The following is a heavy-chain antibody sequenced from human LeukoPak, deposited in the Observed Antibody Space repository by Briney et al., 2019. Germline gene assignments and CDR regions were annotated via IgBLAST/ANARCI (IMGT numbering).Heavy chain of an antibody. J-gene: IGHJ4*02. CDR3: AKGRAPYFDY. V-gene: IGHV3-23*01. CDR1: GFTFSSHG. Sequence: GGSLRLSCAASGFTFSSHGMSWVRQAPGKVLEWVSAISGSGDVSYYADSVKGRFTLSRDNSKNTLYLQTNSLRADDTAVYYCAKGRAPYFDYWGQGTLVTVSS. CDR2: ISGSGDVS.